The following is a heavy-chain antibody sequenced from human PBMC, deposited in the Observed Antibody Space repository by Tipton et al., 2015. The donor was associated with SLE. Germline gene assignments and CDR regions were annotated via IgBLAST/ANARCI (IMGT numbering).Heavy chain of an antibody. D-gene: IGHD3-10*01. V-gene: IGHV3-73*01. J-gene: IGHJ6*02. CDR1: GFTFSNSA. Sequence: QLVQSGGGVVQPGTSLRLACAASGFTFSNSALHWVRQASGKGLEWVGRIRTKANIYATSYAASVKGRFTISRDDSKNTAYLQMNSLKTEDTAVYYCTRHRTDYYGPDYYGMDVWGQGTTVIVSS. CDR2: IRTKANIYAT. CDR3: TRHRTDYYGPDYYGMDV.